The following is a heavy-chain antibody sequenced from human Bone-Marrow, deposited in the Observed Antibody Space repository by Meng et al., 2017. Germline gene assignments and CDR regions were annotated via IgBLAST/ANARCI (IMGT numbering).Heavy chain of an antibody. J-gene: IGHJ4*02. D-gene: IGHD4-23*01. CDR2: IYTAGGT. CDR3: ARDYGGNPYYFDY. CDR1: GFTFSDYY. Sequence: VQLVESGGGLVKPGGSLRPSCAASGFTFSDYYMSWIRQAPGKGLEWVSVIYTAGGTYYADSVKGRFTISRDNSKNTLYLQMNSLRAEDTAVYYCARDYGGNPYYFDYWGQGTLVTVSS. V-gene: IGHV3-66*01.